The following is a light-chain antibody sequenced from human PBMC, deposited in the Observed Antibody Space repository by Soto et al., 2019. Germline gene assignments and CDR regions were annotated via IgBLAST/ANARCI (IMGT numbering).Light chain of an antibody. CDR1: ESISRDY. J-gene: IGKJ2*01. CDR2: GAS. Sequence: EIVLTQSPGTLSLSPGQRATLSCRASESISRDYLAWYQQRLGQAPSLLIYGASSGATGIPDRFSGSGSGTDFTLTISRLEPEDFAIFYCQQYGGVPYTFGQGTKLESK. CDR3: QQYGGVPYT. V-gene: IGKV3-20*01.